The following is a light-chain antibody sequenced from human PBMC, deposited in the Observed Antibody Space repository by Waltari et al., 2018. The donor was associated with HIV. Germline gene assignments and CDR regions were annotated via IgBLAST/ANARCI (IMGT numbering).Light chain of an antibody. CDR3: ATWDDRENGHGI. CDR1: GPNIGSNY. J-gene: IGLJ7*01. Sequence: QSVLTQPPSASGTHGQSVTISCSGSGPNIGSNYVYWYPQVPGTAPQLLIFMGRQRPSGVPDRFSASKSGTSASLAISGLRSEDEAHYYCATWDDRENGHGIFGGGTQLTVL. V-gene: IGLV1-47*01. CDR2: MGR.